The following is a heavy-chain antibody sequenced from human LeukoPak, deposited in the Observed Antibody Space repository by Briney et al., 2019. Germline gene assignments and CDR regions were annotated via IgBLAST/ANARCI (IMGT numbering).Heavy chain of an antibody. CDR2: ISGSSGTI. CDR1: GFTFSSYS. CDR3: ARRSGFGVLYYMDI. D-gene: IGHD3-16*01. Sequence: PGGSLRLSCVASGFTFSSYSMNWVRQAPGKGLEWVSYISGSSGTIYYADSVKGRFTISRDNAKNSLYLHMSSLRAEDTAVYNCARRSGFGVLYYMDIWGKGTTVTVSS. V-gene: IGHV3-48*01. J-gene: IGHJ6*03.